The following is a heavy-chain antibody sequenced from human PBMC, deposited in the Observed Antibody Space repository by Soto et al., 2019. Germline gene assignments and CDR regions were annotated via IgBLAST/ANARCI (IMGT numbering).Heavy chain of an antibody. CDR2: ISYDGSNR. Sequence: GGSLRLSCAASEFTFSTSDMHWVRQAPGKGLEWVALISYDGSNRYYADSVKGRFTISRDNSKNTLYLQMNSLRAEDTALYYCARGNWFDPWGQGTLVTVSS. V-gene: IGHV3-30-3*01. CDR3: ARGNWFDP. CDR1: EFTFSTSD. J-gene: IGHJ5*02.